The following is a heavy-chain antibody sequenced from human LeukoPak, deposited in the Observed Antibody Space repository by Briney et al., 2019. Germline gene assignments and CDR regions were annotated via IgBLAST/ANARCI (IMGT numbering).Heavy chain of an antibody. J-gene: IGHJ3*02. CDR2: ISWNSGSI. D-gene: IGHD6-19*01. Sequence: GGSLRLSCAASGFTFDDYAMHWVRQAPGKGLEWVSGISWNSGSIGYADSVKGRFTISRDNAKNSLYLQMNSLRAEDTALYYCAKDTERYSSGWYGAFDIWGQGTMVTVSS. CDR3: AKDTERYSSGWYGAFDI. V-gene: IGHV3-9*01. CDR1: GFTFDDYA.